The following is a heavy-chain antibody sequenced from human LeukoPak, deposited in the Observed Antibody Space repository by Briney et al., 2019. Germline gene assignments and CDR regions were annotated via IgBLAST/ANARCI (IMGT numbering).Heavy chain of an antibody. Sequence: GASVKVSCKASGYTFTGYYMHWVRQAPGQGLEWMGIINPSGGSTSYAQKFQGRVTMTRDTSISTAYMELSRLRSDDTAVYYCARSHTVGAFDIWGQGTMVTVSS. J-gene: IGHJ3*02. CDR1: GYTFTGYY. CDR3: ARSHTVGAFDI. V-gene: IGHV1-2*02. CDR2: INPSGGST.